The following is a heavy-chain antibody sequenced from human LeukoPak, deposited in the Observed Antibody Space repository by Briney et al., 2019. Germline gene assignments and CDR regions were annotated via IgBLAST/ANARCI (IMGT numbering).Heavy chain of an antibody. CDR2: IKSKTAGGTI. CDR1: GFTFSNAW. CDR3: TRLGLEGV. J-gene: IGHJ3*01. D-gene: IGHD3-9*01. V-gene: IGHV3-15*01. Sequence: PGGALRLSCAASGFTFSNAWMSWVRQAPGKGLEWVGRIKSKTAGGTIDYAAPVKGRFTISRDDSNNTLYLQMNSLKTEDTAVYYCTRLGLEGVWGQGTMVTVSS.